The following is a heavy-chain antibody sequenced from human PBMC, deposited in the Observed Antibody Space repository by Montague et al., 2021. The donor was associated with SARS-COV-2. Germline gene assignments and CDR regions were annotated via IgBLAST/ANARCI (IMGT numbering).Heavy chain of an antibody. CDR3: AREGGSVIDCGYFEY. Sequence: SLTLSCAASGFYFSYAMHWVRQAPGSGVEWVALISNDGRNKHYSHPVNGEFTISRDNSKSTLYLQMNSLRTEDTAVYYCAREGGSVIDCGYFEYWGQGSLVTVSS. J-gene: IGHJ4*02. CDR2: ISNDGRNK. D-gene: IGHD2-21*02. V-gene: IGHV3-30*04. CDR1: GFYFSYA.